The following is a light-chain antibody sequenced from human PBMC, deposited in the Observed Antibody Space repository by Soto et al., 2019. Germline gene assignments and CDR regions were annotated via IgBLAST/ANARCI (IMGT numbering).Light chain of an antibody. V-gene: IGKV1-6*01. CDR2: AVS. CDR1: QGIGND. CDR3: LQDYNLLT. J-gene: IGKJ4*01. Sequence: AIQMTQSPSSLSASAGDTVTITCRASQGIGNDLAWYQQKPGKAPKLLIFAVSSLQSGVPSRFSGSGSGTDFTLTISSLQPEDFAAYYCLQDYNLLTFGGGTKVEIK.